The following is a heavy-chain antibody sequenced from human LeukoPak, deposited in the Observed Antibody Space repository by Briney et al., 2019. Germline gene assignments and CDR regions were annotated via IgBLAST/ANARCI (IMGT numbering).Heavy chain of an antibody. V-gene: IGHV4-34*01. Sequence: PSETLSLTCAVYGGSFSGYYWSWIRPPPGKGLEWIGEINHSGSTNYNPSLKSRVTISVDTSKNQFSLKLSSVTAADTAVYYCARGRVVPASSIWGQGTMVTVSS. D-gene: IGHD2-2*01. CDR1: GGSFSGYY. CDR2: INHSGST. J-gene: IGHJ3*02. CDR3: ARGRVVPASSI.